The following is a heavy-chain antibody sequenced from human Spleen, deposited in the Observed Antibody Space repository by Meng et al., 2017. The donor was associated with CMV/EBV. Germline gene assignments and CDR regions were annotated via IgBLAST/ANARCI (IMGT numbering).Heavy chain of an antibody. D-gene: IGHD6-19*01. CDR2: IIPVLSIA. CDR3: ARGGIAVAGESYFDF. CDR1: GYTFTGYY. J-gene: IGHJ4*02. Sequence: SVKVSCKASGYTFTGYYMHWVRQAPGQGLEWLGRIIPVLSIANYARKFQDRVTITADKSTGTVYLDLTSLTSEDTAVYYCARGGIAVAGESYFDFWGQGTLVTVSS. V-gene: IGHV1-69*10.